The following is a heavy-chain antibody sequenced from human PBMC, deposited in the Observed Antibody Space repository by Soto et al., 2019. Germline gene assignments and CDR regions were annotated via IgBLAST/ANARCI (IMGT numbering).Heavy chain of an antibody. J-gene: IGHJ6*02. CDR2: IIPILGIA. CDR3: ARDGVDTATGYYYGMDV. D-gene: IGHD5-18*01. CDR1: GGTFSSYT. Sequence: SVKVSCKASGGTFSSYTISWVRQAPGQGLEWMGRIIPILGIANYAQKFQGRVTMTTDTSTSTAYMELRSLRSDDTAVYYCARDGVDTATGYYYGMDVWGQGTTVTVS. V-gene: IGHV1-69*04.